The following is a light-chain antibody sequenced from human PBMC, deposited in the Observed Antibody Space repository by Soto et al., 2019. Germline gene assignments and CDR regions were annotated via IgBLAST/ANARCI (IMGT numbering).Light chain of an antibody. CDR1: QSISSW. V-gene: IGKV1-5*03. J-gene: IGKJ1*01. Sequence: DIQMTQSPSTLSASVGDRVTITCRASQSISSWLAWYQQKPGKAPKLLIYKASSLESGVPSRFSGSGSGTEFTLTISSLQPDDFAPNYFQQYNSYSRTFGQGTKVELK. CDR3: QQYNSYSRT. CDR2: KAS.